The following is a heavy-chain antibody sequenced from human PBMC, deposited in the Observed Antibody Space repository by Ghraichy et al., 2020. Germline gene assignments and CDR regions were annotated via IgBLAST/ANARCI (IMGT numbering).Heavy chain of an antibody. Sequence: GSLRLSCAASGFTFSSYTMNWVRQAPGKGLEWVSTISGSSSYIYYPESLKGRFTISRDNAKNSLYLQMNTLRAEDTAVYYCARDGYSSYNWFDPWGQGTLVTVSS. D-gene: IGHD6-13*01. V-gene: IGHV3-21*01. CDR2: ISGSSSYI. J-gene: IGHJ5*02. CDR1: GFTFSSYT. CDR3: ARDGYSSYNWFDP.